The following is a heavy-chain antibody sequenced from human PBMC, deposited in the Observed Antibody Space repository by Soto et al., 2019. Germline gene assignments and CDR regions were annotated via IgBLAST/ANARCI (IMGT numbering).Heavy chain of an antibody. CDR1: EFTSSGRS. Sequence: EVQLVESGGGLVQPGGSLRLSCAASEFTSSGRSVHWVRQAPGKGLVWVSGIDKVGTDSTYADSVKGRFTSSRDNAKNKVYLQMNSLRVEDTAVYYCARGWFGPDVWGKGTTVTVSS. J-gene: IGHJ6*03. V-gene: IGHV3-74*01. CDR3: ARGWFGPDV. D-gene: IGHD3-10*01. CDR2: IDKVGTDS.